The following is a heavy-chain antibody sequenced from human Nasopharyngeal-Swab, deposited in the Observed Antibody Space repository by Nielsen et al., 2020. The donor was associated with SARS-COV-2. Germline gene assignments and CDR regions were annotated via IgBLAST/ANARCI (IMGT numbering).Heavy chain of an antibody. CDR1: GYTFTSYY. V-gene: IGHV1-46*01. J-gene: IGHJ6*02. CDR2: INPSGGST. Sequence: ASVKVSCKASGYTFTSYYMHWVRQAPGQGLEWMGIINPSGGSTSYAQKFQGRVTMTRDTSTSTVYMELSSLRSEDTAVYYCARDQAGTIFGVVIMNYSMDVWGQGTTVTVSS. D-gene: IGHD3-3*01. CDR3: ARDQAGTIFGVVIMNYSMDV.